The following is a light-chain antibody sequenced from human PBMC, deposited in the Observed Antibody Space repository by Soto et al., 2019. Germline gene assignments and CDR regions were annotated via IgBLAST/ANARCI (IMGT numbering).Light chain of an antibody. CDR2: GAS. CDR1: QXVSSN. J-gene: IGKJ1*01. CDR3: QHLWT. V-gene: IGKV3-15*01. Sequence: EIVMTQSPATLXXXXXXXXXXXXXXSQXVSSNLAWYQQKPGQAPRLLIYGASTRATGIPARFSGSGSGTEFTLTISSLQSEDFAVYYCQHLWTFGQGTKVEIK.